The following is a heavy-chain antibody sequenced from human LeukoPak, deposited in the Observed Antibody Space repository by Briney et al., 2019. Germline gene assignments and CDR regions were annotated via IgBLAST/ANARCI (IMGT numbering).Heavy chain of an antibody. J-gene: IGHJ4*02. CDR3: ARGDPIYDFWSGGDY. V-gene: IGHV3-48*01. Sequence: GGSLRLSCAASGFTFDDYTMHWVRQAPGKGLEWVSYISSSSNVIYYTDSVKGRFTISRDNARNLLSLQMNSLRAEDTAVYYCARGDPIYDFWSGGDYWGQGSLVTVSS. CDR1: GFTFDDYT. D-gene: IGHD3-3*01. CDR2: ISSSSNVI.